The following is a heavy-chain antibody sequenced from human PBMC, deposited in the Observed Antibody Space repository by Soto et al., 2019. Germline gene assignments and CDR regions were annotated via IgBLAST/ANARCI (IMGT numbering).Heavy chain of an antibody. CDR1: GYTFTSYD. CDR3: AKEGNRVRGPDY. J-gene: IGHJ4*02. Sequence: ASVKVSFKASGYTFTSYDIHWVRQAPGQGLEWMVRFNPGGDSAAFARKFQGRLTMTRDTSTSTVYMELSSLRVEDTAVYYCAKEGNRVRGPDYWGQGTLVTVSS. V-gene: IGHV1-46*01. D-gene: IGHD3-10*01. CDR2: FNPGGDSA.